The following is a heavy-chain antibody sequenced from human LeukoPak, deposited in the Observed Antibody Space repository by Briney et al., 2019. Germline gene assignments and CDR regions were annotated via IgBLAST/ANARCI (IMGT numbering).Heavy chain of an antibody. CDR3: EKGGGYTNHDAFDI. Sequence: GGLLRLSCAACGFTFNDYAMHGVRKAPGKGLEWVSGNSWNSGSRGYAYSVKGRFNISRDNAKNSLYLQMTNMRAEDMALYCCEKGGGYTNHDAFDIWGKGTMVTV. V-gene: IGHV3-9*03. J-gene: IGHJ3*02. CDR2: NSWNSGSR. CDR1: GFTFNDYA. D-gene: IGHD3-22*01.